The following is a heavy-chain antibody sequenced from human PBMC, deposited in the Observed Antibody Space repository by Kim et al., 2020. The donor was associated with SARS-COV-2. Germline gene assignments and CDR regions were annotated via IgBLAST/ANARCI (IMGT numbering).Heavy chain of an antibody. Sequence: SETLSLTCTVSGGSISSYYWSWIRQPPGKGLEWIGYIYYSGSTNYNPSLKSRVTISVDTSKNQFSLKLSSVTAADTAVYYCARDEGSPPYWYFDLWGRGTLVTVSS. J-gene: IGHJ2*01. CDR2: IYYSGST. CDR3: ARDEGSPPYWYFDL. V-gene: IGHV4-59*01. CDR1: GGSISSYY. D-gene: IGHD1-26*01.